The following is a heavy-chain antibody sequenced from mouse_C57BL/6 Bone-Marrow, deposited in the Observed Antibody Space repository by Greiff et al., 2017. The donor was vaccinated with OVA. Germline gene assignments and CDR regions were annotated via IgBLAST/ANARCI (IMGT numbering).Heavy chain of an antibody. V-gene: IGHV7-1*01. J-gene: IGHJ4*01. CDR3: ARDAPRAMDY. Sequence: EVKLVDSGGGLVQSGRSLRLSCATSGFTFSDFYMEWVRQAPGKGLEWIAASRNKANDYTTEYSASVKGRFIVSRDTSQSILYLQMNALRAEDTAIYYCARDAPRAMDYWGQGTSVTVSS. CDR2: SRNKANDYTT. CDR1: GFTFSDFY.